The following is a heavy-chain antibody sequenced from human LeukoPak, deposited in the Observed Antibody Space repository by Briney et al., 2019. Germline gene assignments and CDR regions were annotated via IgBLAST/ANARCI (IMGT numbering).Heavy chain of an antibody. J-gene: IGHJ4*02. Sequence: GGSLRLSCAASESTFSSYWMSWVRQAPGQGLEWVANIKEDGSEKYYVDSVKGRFTISRDNAKNSLYLQMNSLRAEDTAVYYCARVRSFSSFEVPRFDYWGQGTLVTVSS. CDR3: ARVRSFSSFEVPRFDY. CDR2: IKEDGSEK. CDR1: ESTFSSYW. V-gene: IGHV3-7*01. D-gene: IGHD6-6*01.